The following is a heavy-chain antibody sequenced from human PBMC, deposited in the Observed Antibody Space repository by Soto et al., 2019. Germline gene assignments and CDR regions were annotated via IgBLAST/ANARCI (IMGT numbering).Heavy chain of an antibody. CDR1: GYTLTELS. V-gene: IGHV1-24*01. CDR3: APWGRGYFDL. J-gene: IGHJ2*01. Sequence: ASVKVSCRVSGYTLTELSMHWVRQAPGKGLEWMGGFDPEDGETIYAQKFQGRVTLTEDTSTDTAYMELSSLRSEDTAFYYCAPWGRGYFDLWGRGTLVTVSS. CDR2: FDPEDGET. D-gene: IGHD3-16*01.